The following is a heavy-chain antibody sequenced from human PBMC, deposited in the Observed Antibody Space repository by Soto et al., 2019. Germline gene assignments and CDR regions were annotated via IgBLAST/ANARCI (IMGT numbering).Heavy chain of an antibody. J-gene: IGHJ6*02. Sequence: SETLSLTCTVSGGSVSSGSYYWSWIRQPPGKGLEWIGYIYYSGSTNYNPPLKSRVTISVDTSKNQFSLKLSSVTAADTAVYYCARDRALWFGEGLTYYGMDVWGQGTTVTVSS. D-gene: IGHD3-10*01. CDR3: ARDRALWFGEGLTYYGMDV. CDR2: IYYSGST. V-gene: IGHV4-61*01. CDR1: GGSVSSGSYY.